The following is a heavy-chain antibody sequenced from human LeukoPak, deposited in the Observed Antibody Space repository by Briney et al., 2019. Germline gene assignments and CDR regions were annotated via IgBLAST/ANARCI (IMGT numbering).Heavy chain of an antibody. Sequence: GGSLRLSCAASGFNFDGNAMHWVRQAPGKGLEWVSGVSWNSGSVGYADSVKGRFTISRDNAKNSLYLQMNSLRAEDTALYYCAKDSCSGATCFRYYYYALDVWGQGTTVTVSS. D-gene: IGHD2-15*01. J-gene: IGHJ6*02. V-gene: IGHV3-9*01. CDR2: VSWNSGSV. CDR1: GFNFDGNA. CDR3: AKDSCSGATCFRYYYYALDV.